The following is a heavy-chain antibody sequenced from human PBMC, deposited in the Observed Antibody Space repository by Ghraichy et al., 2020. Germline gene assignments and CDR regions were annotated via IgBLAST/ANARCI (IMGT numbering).Heavy chain of an antibody. Sequence: GESLNISCAASGFTFSSYWMSWVRQAPGKGLEWVANIKQDGSEKYYVDSVKGRFTISRDNAKNSLYLQMNSLRAEDTAVYYCARDEPEASSLRFLEWWGGNWYDPWGQGTLVTVSS. CDR2: IKQDGSEK. CDR3: ARDEPEASSLRFLEWWGGNWYDP. CDR1: GFTFSSYW. J-gene: IGHJ5*02. V-gene: IGHV3-7*03. D-gene: IGHD3-3*01.